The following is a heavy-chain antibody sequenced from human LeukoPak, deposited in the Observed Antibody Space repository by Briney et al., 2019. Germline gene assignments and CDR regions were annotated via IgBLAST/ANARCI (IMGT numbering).Heavy chain of an antibody. D-gene: IGHD3-10*01. CDR3: ARGKTYYYGSGSYGPPFDY. CDR1: GGSFSGYY. J-gene: IGHJ4*02. V-gene: IGHV4-34*01. Sequence: SETLSLTCAVYGGSFSGYYWSWIRQPPGKGLEWIGEINHSGSTNCNPSLKSRVTISVDTSKNQFSLKLSSVTAADTAVYYCARGKTYYYGSGSYGPPFDYWGQGTLVTVSS. CDR2: INHSGST.